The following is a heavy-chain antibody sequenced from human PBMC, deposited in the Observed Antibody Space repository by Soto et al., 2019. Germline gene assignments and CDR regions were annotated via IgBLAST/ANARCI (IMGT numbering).Heavy chain of an antibody. CDR2: MSGSSSTT. CDR1: GLTFSNYA. D-gene: IGHD1-7*01. J-gene: IGHJ4*02. CDR3: AKNQEQELPRVIDF. Sequence: EVRLLESGGGLVKPGGSLRLSCATSGLTFSNYAMSWVRQAPGGGLEWVSSMSGSSSTTYYADSVRGRFTISRDRSKNTLYLQMSSLRAEDTALYYCAKNQEQELPRVIDFWGQGTLVTVSS. V-gene: IGHV3-23*01.